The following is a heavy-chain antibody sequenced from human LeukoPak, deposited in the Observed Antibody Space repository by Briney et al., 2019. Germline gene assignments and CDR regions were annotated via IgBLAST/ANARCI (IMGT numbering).Heavy chain of an antibody. D-gene: IGHD6-13*01. CDR2: IYYSGST. Sequence: SETLSLTCTVSGGSISSSSYYWGWIRQPPGKGLEWIGSIYYSGSTYYNPSLKSRVTISVDTSKNQFSLKLSSVTAADTAVYYCARDRGYPQTIIAAAGNWYFDLWGRGTLVTVSS. V-gene: IGHV4-39*07. CDR1: GGSISSSSYY. J-gene: IGHJ2*01. CDR3: ARDRGYPQTIIAAAGNWYFDL.